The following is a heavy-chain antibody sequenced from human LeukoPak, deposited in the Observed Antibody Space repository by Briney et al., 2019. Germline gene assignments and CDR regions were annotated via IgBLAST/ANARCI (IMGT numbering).Heavy chain of an antibody. Sequence: GGSLRLSCAASGFTFSSYGMHWVRQAPGKGLEWVAFIRYDGSNKYYADSVKGRFTISRDNSKNTLYLQMNSLRAEDTAVYYCAKDLRFLEWLPTGFDYWGQGTLVRLL. V-gene: IGHV3-30*02. CDR2: IRYDGSNK. D-gene: IGHD3-3*01. CDR3: AKDLRFLEWLPTGFDY. J-gene: IGHJ4*02. CDR1: GFTFSSYG.